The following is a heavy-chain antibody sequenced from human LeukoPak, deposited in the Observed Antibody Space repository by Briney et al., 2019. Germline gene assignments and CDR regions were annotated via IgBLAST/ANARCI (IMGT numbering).Heavy chain of an antibody. Sequence: GASVKVSCKVSGYTLTELSMHWVRQAPGKGLEWMGGFDPEDGETIYAQKFQGRVTMTEDTSTDTAYMELSSLRSEDTAVYYCATWQPGIAASFDAFDIWGQGTMVTVSS. CDR1: GYTLTELS. CDR3: ATWQPGIAASFDAFDI. CDR2: FDPEDGET. D-gene: IGHD6-13*01. V-gene: IGHV1-24*01. J-gene: IGHJ3*02.